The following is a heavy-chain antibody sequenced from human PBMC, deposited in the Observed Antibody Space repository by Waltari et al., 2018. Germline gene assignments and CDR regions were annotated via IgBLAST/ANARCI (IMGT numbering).Heavy chain of an antibody. CDR3: ARVFGYYYYYMDV. J-gene: IGHJ6*03. D-gene: IGHD3-3*01. V-gene: IGHV4-34*02. CDR1: GGSLSGYH. Sequence: QVQLQQWGAGLLKSSETLSLTCDVSGGSLSGYHWTWIRQPPGKGLEWIGEINDSGRTTYNPSLESRVTVSIDTANNQFSLRVRSVTAADTAVYYCARVFGYYYYYMDVWGKGTTVTISS. CDR2: INDSGRT.